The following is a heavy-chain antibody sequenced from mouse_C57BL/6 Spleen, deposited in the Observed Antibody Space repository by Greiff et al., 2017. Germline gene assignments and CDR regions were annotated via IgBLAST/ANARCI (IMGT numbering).Heavy chain of an antibody. J-gene: IGHJ2*01. CDR3: ARGEDYYGETPFGY. Sequence: QVQLQQSGAELVKPGASVKISCKASGYAFSSYWMNWVKQRPGKGLEWIGQIYPGDGDTNYNGKFKGKATLTADKSSSTAYMQLSSLTSEDSAVYCCARGEDYYGETPFGYWGQGTTLTVSS. V-gene: IGHV1-80*01. CDR1: GYAFSSYW. CDR2: IYPGDGDT. D-gene: IGHD1-1*01.